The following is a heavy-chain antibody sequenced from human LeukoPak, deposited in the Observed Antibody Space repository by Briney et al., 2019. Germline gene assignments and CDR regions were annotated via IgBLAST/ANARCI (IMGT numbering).Heavy chain of an antibody. J-gene: IGHJ4*02. CDR1: GLTFSSYG. Sequence: GGSLRLSCAASGLTFSSYGMHWVRQAPGKGLEWVAVIWYDGSNKYYADSVKGRFTISRDNSKNTLYLQMNSLRAEDTAVYYCARDRSNYDFWSGYSDYWGQGTLVTVSS. V-gene: IGHV3-33*01. CDR2: IWYDGSNK. CDR3: ARDRSNYDFWSGYSDY. D-gene: IGHD3-3*01.